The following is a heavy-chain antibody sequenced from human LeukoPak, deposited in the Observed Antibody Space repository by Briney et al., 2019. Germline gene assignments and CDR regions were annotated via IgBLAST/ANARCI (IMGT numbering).Heavy chain of an antibody. CDR3: VKFVRYYFDY. V-gene: IGHV3-30*18. D-gene: IGHD3-10*02. J-gene: IGHJ4*02. CDR1: GFTFSTSG. CDR2: ISYDGGNT. Sequence: PGGSLRLSCAASGFTFSTSGMHWIRLAPGKGLEWVAVISYDGGNTYYADSVKGRFTISRDNSKNTAFLQMHSLRGDDTAVYYCVKFVRYYFDYWGQGTLVTVSS.